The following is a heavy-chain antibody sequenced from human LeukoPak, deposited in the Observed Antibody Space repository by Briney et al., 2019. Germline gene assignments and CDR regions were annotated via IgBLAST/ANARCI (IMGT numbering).Heavy chain of an antibody. D-gene: IGHD6-13*01. Sequence: SETLSLTCSVSGASISSGLYYWNWIRQPAGKGLEWIGRIFESGKTNYNPSLKSRVTISVDTSKNQFSLKLSSVTAADTAVYYCARLEFVWQQLVRLFFWDYWGQGTLVTVSS. CDR2: IFESGKT. CDR3: ARLEFVWQQLVRLFFWDY. CDR1: GASISSGLYY. V-gene: IGHV4-61*02. J-gene: IGHJ4*02.